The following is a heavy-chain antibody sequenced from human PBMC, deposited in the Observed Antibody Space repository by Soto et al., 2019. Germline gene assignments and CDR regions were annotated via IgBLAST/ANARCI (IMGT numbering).Heavy chain of an antibody. CDR2: INPVGGST. V-gene: IGHV1-46*04. D-gene: IGHD1-26*01. CDR3: ARGWGRVVYAMDV. CDR1: GYTFTSYY. J-gene: IGHJ6*02. Sequence: QVPLVQSGAEVKKPGASVRVSCKASGYTFTSYYIHWVRQAPGQGLEWVSIINPVGGSTNYAQKLQGRVTVTRDTSTSTVHMELSSLRSEDTAVYYCARGWGRVVYAMDVWGQGTTVTVSS.